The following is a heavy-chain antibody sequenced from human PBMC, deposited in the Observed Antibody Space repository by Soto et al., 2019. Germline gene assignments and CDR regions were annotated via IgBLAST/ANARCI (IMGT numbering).Heavy chain of an antibody. J-gene: IGHJ3*02. D-gene: IGHD3-3*01. V-gene: IGHV3-74*01. CDR3: ARGGYDFWSGYSATDAFDI. Sequence: GGSLRLSCASSGFTFSSYWMHWVRQAPGKGLVWVSRINSDGSSTSYADSVKGRFTISRDNAKNTLYLQMNSLRAEDTAVYYCARGGYDFWSGYSATDAFDIWGQGTMVTVSS. CDR1: GFTFSSYW. CDR2: INSDGSST.